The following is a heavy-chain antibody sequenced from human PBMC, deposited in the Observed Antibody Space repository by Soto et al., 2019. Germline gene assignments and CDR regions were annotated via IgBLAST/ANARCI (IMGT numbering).Heavy chain of an antibody. Sequence: QVQLVQSGAEVKKPGSSVKVSCKASGGTFSNYAFIGVRQAPGQGLECVGGIMPIVGRADYAQKCRGRATITADESTSTAHMEPSSLGSEETAVYYCASWLKEAGIGGSYYYGVDDWGQATTVTVSS. CDR2: IMPIVGRA. V-gene: IGHV1-69*12. CDR3: ASWLKEAGIGGSYYYGVDD. CDR1: GGTFSNYA. J-gene: IGHJ6*02. D-gene: IGHD6-19*01.